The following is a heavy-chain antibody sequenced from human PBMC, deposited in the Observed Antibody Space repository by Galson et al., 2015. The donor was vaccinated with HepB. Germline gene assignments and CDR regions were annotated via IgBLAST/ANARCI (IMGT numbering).Heavy chain of an antibody. Sequence: SLRLSCAASGFTFSSYSMNWVRQAPGKGLEWVSYISSSSSTIYYADSVKGRFTISRDNAKNSLYLQMNSLRAEDTAVYYCASDLLEWSFDYWGQGTLVTVSS. CDR2: ISSSSSTI. CDR3: ASDLLEWSFDY. V-gene: IGHV3-48*01. D-gene: IGHD3-3*01. CDR1: GFTFSSYS. J-gene: IGHJ4*02.